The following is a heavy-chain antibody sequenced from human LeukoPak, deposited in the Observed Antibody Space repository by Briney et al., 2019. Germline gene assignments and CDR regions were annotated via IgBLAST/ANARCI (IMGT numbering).Heavy chain of an antibody. CDR3: ARCPYGRRGSYRYRWYFDL. Sequence: SETLSLSCAVYGGSFSGYYWSWIRRPPGKGLEWIGEINHSGSTNYNPSLKSRVTISVDTSKNQFSLKLSSVTAADTAVYYCARCPYGRRGSYRYRWYFDLWGRGTLVTVSS. CDR2: INHSGST. CDR1: GGSFSGYY. V-gene: IGHV4-34*01. J-gene: IGHJ2*01. D-gene: IGHD3-16*02.